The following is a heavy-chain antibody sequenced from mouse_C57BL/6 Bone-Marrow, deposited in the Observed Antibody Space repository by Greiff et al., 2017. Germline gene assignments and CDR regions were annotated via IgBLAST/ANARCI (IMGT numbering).Heavy chain of an antibody. D-gene: IGHD5-1*01. Sequence: VQLLQSGAELVQPGASVKMSCKASGYAFTTYPIAWMKQNQGKSLEWIGNFHPDNDDTKYNEKMEGKATLTVEKSYNTVYLGLSRLTSDDSAVYYCARSSTLFYYFDDWGTGTTLTVSS. V-gene: IGHV1-47*01. CDR2: FHPDNDDT. J-gene: IGHJ2*01. CDR3: ARSSTLFYYFDD. CDR1: GYAFTTYP.